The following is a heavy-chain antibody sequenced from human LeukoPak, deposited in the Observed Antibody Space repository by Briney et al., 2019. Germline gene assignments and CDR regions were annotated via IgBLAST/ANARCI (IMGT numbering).Heavy chain of an antibody. CDR2: IIPIFGTA. CDR3: ARAPHNEYSSSSGYFDY. D-gene: IGHD6-6*01. J-gene: IGHJ4*02. CDR1: GGTFSGYA. V-gene: IGHV1-69*05. Sequence: ASVKVSCKASGGTFSGYAISWVRQAPGQGLEWMGGIIPIFGTANYAQKFQGRVTITTDESTSTAYMELSSLRSEDTAVYYCARAPHNEYSSSSGYFDYWGQGTLVTVSS.